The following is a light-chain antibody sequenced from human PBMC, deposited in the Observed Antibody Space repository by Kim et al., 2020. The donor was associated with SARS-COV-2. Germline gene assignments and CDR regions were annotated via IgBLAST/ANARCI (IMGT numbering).Light chain of an antibody. CDR3: AAWDDSLNGWV. CDR2: SNN. CDR1: SSNVGGDT. V-gene: IGLV1-44*01. Sequence: QSVLTQPPSASGTPGQRVTISCSGSSSNVGGDTVNWYQQLPGTAPKLLIYSNNQRPSGVPDRFSGSKSGTSASLAISGLQSADEADYYCAAWDDSLNGWVFGGGTQLTVL. J-gene: IGLJ3*02.